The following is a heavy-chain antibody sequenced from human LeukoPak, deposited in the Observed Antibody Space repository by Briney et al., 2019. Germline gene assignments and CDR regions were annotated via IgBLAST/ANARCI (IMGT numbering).Heavy chain of an antibody. J-gene: IGHJ3*02. V-gene: IGHV1-2*02. Sequence: ASVKVSCKASGYTFTGYYMHWVRQAPGQGLEWMGWINPNSGGTNYAQKFQGRVTMTRDTSISTAYMELSRLRSDDTAVYYCARGGDYGDYAGDDAFDIWGQGTMVTVSS. CDR2: INPNSGGT. CDR1: GYTFTGYY. CDR3: ARGGDYGDYAGDDAFDI. D-gene: IGHD4-17*01.